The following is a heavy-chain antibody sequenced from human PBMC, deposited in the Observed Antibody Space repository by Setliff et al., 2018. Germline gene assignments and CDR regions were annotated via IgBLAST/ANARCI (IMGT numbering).Heavy chain of an antibody. V-gene: IGHV4-59*08. Sequence: SETLSLTCSVSGGSINRDYWNWIRQPPGKGLEWIGYIHYSGNTNYNPSLKSRVTISVDTSQNQFSLKLSSVTAADTAAYYCASHPRVTIFGVVAFDYWGQGILVTVSS. CDR2: IHYSGNT. CDR1: GGSINRDY. CDR3: ASHPRVTIFGVVAFDY. D-gene: IGHD3-3*01. J-gene: IGHJ4*02.